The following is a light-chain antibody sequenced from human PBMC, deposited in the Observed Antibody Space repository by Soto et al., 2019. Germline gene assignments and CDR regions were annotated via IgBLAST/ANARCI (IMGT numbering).Light chain of an antibody. CDR3: QQSYSSPPT. CDR2: AAS. Sequence: IQITQSPSSLSASLGDRGPIPCRASQGIRNDLGWYQQKPGKAPKLLIFAASSLQSGVPSRFSGSRSGPDFTLTISSLQPEDFATYYCQQSYSSPPTFGQGTKVDIK. J-gene: IGKJ1*01. V-gene: IGKV1-39*01. CDR1: QGIRND.